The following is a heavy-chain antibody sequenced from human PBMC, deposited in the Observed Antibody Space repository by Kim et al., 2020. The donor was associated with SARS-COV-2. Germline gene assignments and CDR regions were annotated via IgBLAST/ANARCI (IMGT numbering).Heavy chain of an antibody. CDR3: ARESSRKDYYYYGMDV. D-gene: IGHD6-19*01. CDR2: ISAYNGNT. J-gene: IGHJ6*02. CDR1: GYTFTSYG. Sequence: ASVKVSCKASGYTFTSYGISWVRQAPGQGLEWMGWISAYNGNTNYAQKLQGRVTMTTDTSTSTAYMELRSLRSDDTAVYYCARESSRKDYYYYGMDVWGQGTTVTVSS. V-gene: IGHV1-18*01.